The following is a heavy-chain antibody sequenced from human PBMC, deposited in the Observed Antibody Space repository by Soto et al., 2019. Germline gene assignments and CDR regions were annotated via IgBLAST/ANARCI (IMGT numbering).Heavy chain of an antibody. CDR1: GGSFSTDY. V-gene: IGHV4-34*01. J-gene: IGHJ4*02. Sequence: QVQLQQWGAGLLKPSETLSLTCAVYGGSFSTDYWSWIRQPPGKGLEWIAEINPSGGTNYNPSLESRVSIAVDTSRKQFSSQLSSVTAADTAVYYCTRVLAARASRDFDYWGQGTLVSVSS. D-gene: IGHD6-6*01. CDR2: INPSGGT. CDR3: TRVLAARASRDFDY.